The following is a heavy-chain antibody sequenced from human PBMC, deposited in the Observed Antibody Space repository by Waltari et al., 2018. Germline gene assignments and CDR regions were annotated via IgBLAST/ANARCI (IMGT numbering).Heavy chain of an antibody. V-gene: IGHV3-53*01. Sequence: EVQLVESGGDLIQPGGSLRLSCAASGFTVGNNFMGWVRQAPGKGLEWVPVSYSGGSRNYIDSVRGRFTISRDSSNNTLYLQRNSLRAEDTAVYYCAKGDNVGLNNYWGQGTLVTVSS. J-gene: IGHJ4*02. CDR1: GFTVGNNF. CDR3: AKGDNVGLNNY. CDR2: SYSGGSR. D-gene: IGHD1-1*01.